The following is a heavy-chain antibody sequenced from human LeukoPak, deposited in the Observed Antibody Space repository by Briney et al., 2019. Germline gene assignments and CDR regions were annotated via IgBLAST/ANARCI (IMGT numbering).Heavy chain of an antibody. CDR2: ISGSGGST. CDR3: AGRTGDNDAFDI. J-gene: IGHJ3*02. Sequence: GGSLRLSCAASGFTFSSYAMSWVRQAPGKGLEWVSAISGSGGSTYYADSVKGRFTISRDNSKNTLYLQMNSLRAEDTAVYYCAGRTGDNDAFDIWGQGTMVTVSS. CDR1: GFTFSSYA. D-gene: IGHD7-27*01. V-gene: IGHV3-23*01.